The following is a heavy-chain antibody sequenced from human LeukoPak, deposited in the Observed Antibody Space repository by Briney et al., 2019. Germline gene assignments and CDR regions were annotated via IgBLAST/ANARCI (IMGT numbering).Heavy chain of an antibody. J-gene: IGHJ3*02. CDR2: INPSGGST. CDR1: GYTFTSYY. Sequence: ASVKVSCKASGYTFTSYYMHWVRQAPGQGLEWMGIINPSGGSTSYAQKLQGRVTMTRDTSTSTVYMELSSLRSGDTAVYYCARVLGTVIRFDAFDIWGQGTMVTVSS. CDR3: ARVLGTVIRFDAFDI. V-gene: IGHV1-46*01. D-gene: IGHD3-3*01.